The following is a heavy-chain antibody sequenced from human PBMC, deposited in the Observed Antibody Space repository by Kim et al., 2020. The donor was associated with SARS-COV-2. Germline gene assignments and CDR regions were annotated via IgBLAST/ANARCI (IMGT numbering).Heavy chain of an antibody. D-gene: IGHD6-19*01. Sequence: GGSMRLSCEASGFTFSGSAMHWVRQASGKGLEWVGHIRSQANSYATAYAASVKGRFTISRDDSKNTAYLQMNSLKTEDKAVYYCTRHPGNSGPNWGQGTLVTVSS. CDR3: TRHPGNSGPN. V-gene: IGHV3-73*01. J-gene: IGHJ4*02. CDR2: IRSQANSYAT. CDR1: GFTFSGSA.